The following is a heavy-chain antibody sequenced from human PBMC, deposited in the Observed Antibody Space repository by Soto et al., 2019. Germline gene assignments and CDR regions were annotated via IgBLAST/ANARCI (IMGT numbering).Heavy chain of an antibody. Sequence: EVQLLESGGGLVQPGGSLRLSCVASGFTFGTVAMTWVRQAPGKGLEWVSSIAIASFDSYYAPSVKGRFTTSRDDSKNTLYLQMQSLRADDTAVYFDFWGPGSLVTVSS. V-gene: IGHV3-23*01. J-gene: IGHJ4*02. CDR3: F. CDR1: GFTFGTVA. CDR2: IAIASFDS.